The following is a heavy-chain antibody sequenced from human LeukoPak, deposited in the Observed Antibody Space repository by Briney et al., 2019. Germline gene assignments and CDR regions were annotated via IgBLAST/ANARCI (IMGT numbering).Heavy chain of an antibody. CDR1: GYTFTGYY. J-gene: IGHJ4*02. CDR2: INPNSGGT. Sequence: ASVKVSCKASGYTFTGYYMHWVRQAPGQGLEWMGWINPNSGGTNYAQKFQGRVTMTRDTSISTAYMELSRLRSDDTAVYYCARDTSDYYDSSGYYLVWGLGTLVTVSS. CDR3: ARDTSDYYDSSGYYLV. D-gene: IGHD3-22*01. V-gene: IGHV1-2*02.